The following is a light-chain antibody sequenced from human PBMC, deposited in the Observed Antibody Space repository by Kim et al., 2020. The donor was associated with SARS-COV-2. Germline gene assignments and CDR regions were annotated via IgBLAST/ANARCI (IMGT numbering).Light chain of an antibody. Sequence: EIVMTQSPATLSVSPGERATLSCRASQSVSSYLAWYQQKPGQAPRLLMYGVSTRATGIPARFSGSGSGTEFTLTISSLQSEDFAVYYCQQYSDWPLTFGGGTKVDIK. V-gene: IGKV3-15*01. CDR3: QQYSDWPLT. CDR2: GVS. J-gene: IGKJ4*01. CDR1: QSVSSY.